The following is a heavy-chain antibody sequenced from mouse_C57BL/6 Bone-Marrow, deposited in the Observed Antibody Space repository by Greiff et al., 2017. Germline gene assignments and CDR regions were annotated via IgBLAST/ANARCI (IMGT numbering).Heavy chain of an antibody. Sequence: QVQLQQSGPELVKPGASVKLSCKASGYTFTSYDINWVKQRPGQGLEWIGWIYPRVGSTKYNEKFKGKATLTVDTSSRTAYMELHSLTSEDSAVYFWARDYGSSYWYFDVWGTGTTVTVSS. J-gene: IGHJ1*03. CDR2: IYPRVGST. D-gene: IGHD1-1*01. CDR3: ARDYGSSYWYFDV. CDR1: GYTFTSYD. V-gene: IGHV1-85*01.